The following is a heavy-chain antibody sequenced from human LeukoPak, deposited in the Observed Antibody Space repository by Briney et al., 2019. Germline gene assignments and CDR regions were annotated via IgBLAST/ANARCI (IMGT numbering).Heavy chain of an antibody. J-gene: IGHJ4*02. V-gene: IGHV3-7*05. CDR2: IKQDGSEK. D-gene: IGHD6-19*01. CDR1: GFTFSSYW. Sequence: PGGSLRLSCAASGFTFSSYWMSWVRQAPGKGLEWVANIKQDGSEKYYVDSVKGRFTTSRDNAKNSLYLQMNSLRAEDTAVYYCARDPYSSGWYYFDYWGQGTLVTVSS. CDR3: ARDPYSSGWYYFDY.